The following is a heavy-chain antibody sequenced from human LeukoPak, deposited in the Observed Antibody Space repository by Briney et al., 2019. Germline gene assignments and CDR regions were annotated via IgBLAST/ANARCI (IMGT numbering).Heavy chain of an antibody. CDR1: GFTFSSYA. D-gene: IGHD2-2*01. CDR2: ITSAGNT. J-gene: IGHJ4*02. V-gene: IGHV3-23*01. Sequence: GGSLRLSCAASGFTFSSYAVNWVRQAPGKGLEWVSAITSAGNTYYADSVKGRFTISRDISKNTLYLQMNSLRSEDTAVYYCAKGGGPYHLPTDYWGQGTLVTVSS. CDR3: AKGGGPYHLPTDY.